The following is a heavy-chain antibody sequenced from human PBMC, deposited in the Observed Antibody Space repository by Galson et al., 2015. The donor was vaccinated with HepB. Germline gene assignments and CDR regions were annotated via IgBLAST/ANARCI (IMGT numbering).Heavy chain of an antibody. Sequence: SVKVSCKASGYTFTSYGISWVRQAPGQGLEWMGWISAYNGNTNYAQKLQGRVTMTTDTSTSTAYMELRSLRSDDTAVYYCARARGEWELPPYFDYWGQGTLVTVSS. CDR3: ARARGEWELPPYFDY. V-gene: IGHV1-18*01. J-gene: IGHJ4*02. CDR1: GYTFTSYG. D-gene: IGHD1-26*01. CDR2: ISAYNGNT.